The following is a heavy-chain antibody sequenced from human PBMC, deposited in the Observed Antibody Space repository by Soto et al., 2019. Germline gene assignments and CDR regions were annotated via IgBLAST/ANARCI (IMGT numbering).Heavy chain of an antibody. CDR1: GGSISSYY. J-gene: IGHJ6*02. CDR2: IYYSGST. Sequence: PAETLSLTCTVSGGSISSYYWSWIRQPPGKGLEWIGYIYYSGSTNYNPSLKSRVTISVDTSKNQFSLKLSSVTAADTAVYYCARDRYYYDSSGSPYGLDVWGQGTTVT. D-gene: IGHD3-22*01. V-gene: IGHV4-59*12. CDR3: ARDRYYYDSSGSPYGLDV.